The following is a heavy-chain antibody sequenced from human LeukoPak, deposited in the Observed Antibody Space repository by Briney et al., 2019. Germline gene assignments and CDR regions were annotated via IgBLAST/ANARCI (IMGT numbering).Heavy chain of an antibody. CDR3: ARSSAVAGTANFDY. Sequence: GASVKVSCKASGYTFTSYDINWVRQATGQGLEWMGRIIPIFGTANYAQKFQGRVTITTDESTSTAYMELSSLRSEDTAVYYCARSSAVAGTANFDYWGQGTLVTVSS. CDR1: GYTFTSYD. D-gene: IGHD6-19*01. CDR2: IIPIFGTA. J-gene: IGHJ4*02. V-gene: IGHV1-69*05.